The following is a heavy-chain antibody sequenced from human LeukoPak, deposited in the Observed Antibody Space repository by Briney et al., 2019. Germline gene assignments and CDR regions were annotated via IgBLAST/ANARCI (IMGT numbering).Heavy chain of an antibody. CDR2: INHSGST. D-gene: IGHD4-17*01. J-gene: IGHJ6*03. V-gene: IGHV4-34*01. CDR3: ARGFSTVTTDYYYYMDV. Sequence: SETLSLTCAVYGGSFSGYYWSWIRQPPGKGLEWIGEINHSGSTNYNPSLKSRVTIPVDTSKNQFSLKLSSVTAADTAVYYCARGFSTVTTDYYYYMDVWGKGTTVTVSS. CDR1: GGSFSGYY.